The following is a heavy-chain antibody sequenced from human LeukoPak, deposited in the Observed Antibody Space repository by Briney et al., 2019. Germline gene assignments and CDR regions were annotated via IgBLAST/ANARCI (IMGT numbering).Heavy chain of an antibody. CDR2: ISSSGSTI. V-gene: IGHV3-48*03. D-gene: IGHD1-26*01. J-gene: IGHJ5*02. CDR1: GFTFSSYE. CDR3: AKAGGTYYPDHFDP. Sequence: GGFLRLSCAASGFTFSSYEMNWVRQAPGKGLEWVSYISSSGSTIYYADSVKGRFTISRDNSKNTLYMQMDSLRVEDTAVYYCAKAGGTYYPDHFDPWGQGTLVTVSS.